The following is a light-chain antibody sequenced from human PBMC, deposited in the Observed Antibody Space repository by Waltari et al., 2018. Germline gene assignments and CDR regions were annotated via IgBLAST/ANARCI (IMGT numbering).Light chain of an antibody. CDR3: SSYTTSATWV. CDR2: EVS. V-gene: IGLV2-14*01. CDR1: SSDVGGYNY. J-gene: IGLJ3*02. Sequence: QSALTQPASVSGSPGQSITISCTGTSSDVGGYNYVPWYQHHPGKAPKLIIYEVSKWPAGASNRFSGSKSGNTASLTIPGLQAEDEADYYCSSYTTSATWVFGGGTKLTVL.